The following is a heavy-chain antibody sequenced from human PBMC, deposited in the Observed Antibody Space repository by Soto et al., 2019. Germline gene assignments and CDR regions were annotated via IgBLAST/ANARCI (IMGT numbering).Heavy chain of an antibody. D-gene: IGHD6-19*01. V-gene: IGHV1-3*01. CDR2: INAGNGHT. Sequence: ASVKVSCKASGYSFSSYAMHWVRQAPGQRLEWMGWINAGNGHTKYSQKFQDRVTITRDTSASTAYMELSTLRSEDTAVYYCARDPSSGWRPNFDSWGQGTLVTVSS. CDR3: ARDPSSGWRPNFDS. J-gene: IGHJ4*02. CDR1: GYSFSSYA.